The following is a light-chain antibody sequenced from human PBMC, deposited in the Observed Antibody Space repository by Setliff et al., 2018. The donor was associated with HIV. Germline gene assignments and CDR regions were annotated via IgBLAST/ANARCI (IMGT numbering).Light chain of an antibody. Sequence: QSALTQPRSVSGSPGQSVTFSCTGSSSDVGAYNFVSWYQQHPGKAPKLIIYDVYKRPSGVPDRFSGSKSGDTASLTISGLQSEDEADYYCCSYAGTYTYIFGTGTKGTV. CDR3: CSYAGTYTYI. V-gene: IGLV2-11*01. J-gene: IGLJ1*01. CDR1: SSDVGAYNF. CDR2: DVY.